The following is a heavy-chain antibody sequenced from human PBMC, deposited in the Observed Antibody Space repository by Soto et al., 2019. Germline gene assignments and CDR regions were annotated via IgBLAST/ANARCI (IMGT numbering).Heavy chain of an antibody. Sequence: LRLSCAASGFTFSDWYMTWIRQAPGKGLEWVSYISHSGSTIYYSDSVKGRFTISRDNAENSLYLQMDSLTAEDTAVYYCARDYNFWSGYKGMDVWGQGTTVTVSS. J-gene: IGHJ6*02. D-gene: IGHD3-3*01. CDR1: GFTFSDWY. CDR2: ISHSGSTI. V-gene: IGHV3-11*01. CDR3: ARDYNFWSGYKGMDV.